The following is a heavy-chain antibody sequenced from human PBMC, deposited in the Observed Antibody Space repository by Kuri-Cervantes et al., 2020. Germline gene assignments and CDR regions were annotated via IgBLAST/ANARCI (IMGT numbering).Heavy chain of an antibody. CDR2: ISAYNGDT. CDR3: ARGGLRLGELSLSDDAFDI. V-gene: IGHV1-18*01. Sequence: ASVKVSCKASGYTFSDYGVSWVRQAPGQGLEWMGWISAYNGDTNYAQKLQGRVTMTTDTSTSTAYMELRSLRSDDTAVYYCARGGLRLGELSLSDDAFDIWGQGTMVTVSS. D-gene: IGHD3-16*02. CDR1: GYTFSDYG. J-gene: IGHJ3*02.